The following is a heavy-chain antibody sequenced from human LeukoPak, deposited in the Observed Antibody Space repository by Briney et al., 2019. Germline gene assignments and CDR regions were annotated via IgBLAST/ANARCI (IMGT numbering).Heavy chain of an antibody. J-gene: IGHJ5*02. CDR3: ARAELLWFGELSPSWFDP. V-gene: IGHV1-69*13. Sequence: SVKVSCKASGGTFSSYAISWVRQAPGQGLEWMGGIIPIFGTANYAQKFQGRVTITADESTSTAYMELSSLRSEDTAVYYCARAELLWFGELSPSWFDPWGQGTLVTVSS. CDR2: IIPIFGTA. CDR1: GGTFSSYA. D-gene: IGHD3-10*01.